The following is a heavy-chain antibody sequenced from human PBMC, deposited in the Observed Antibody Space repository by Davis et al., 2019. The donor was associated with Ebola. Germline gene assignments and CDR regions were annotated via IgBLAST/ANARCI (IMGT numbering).Heavy chain of an antibody. D-gene: IGHD5-24*01. J-gene: IGHJ4*02. Sequence: PGGSRRLSCASSGFTFSDPAMHWVRQASGKGLEWVGRIRSKPKSYATAYAASVKGRFTISRDDSKNMVYLQLNSLQAEDTAVYYCTGATRDGYNSDCWGQGTLVTVSS. CDR2: IRSKPKSYAT. V-gene: IGHV3-73*01. CDR3: TGATRDGYNSDC. CDR1: GFTFSDPA.